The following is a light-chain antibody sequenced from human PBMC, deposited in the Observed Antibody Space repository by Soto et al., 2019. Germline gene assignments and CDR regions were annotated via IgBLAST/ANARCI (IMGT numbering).Light chain of an antibody. J-gene: IGKJ1*01. CDR3: QQYGNSRGT. CDR1: QSVSSNF. V-gene: IGKV3-20*01. Sequence: EIVLTQSPGTLSLSPGERGTLSCRASQSVSSNFLAWYQQKPGQAPRLLIFDASTRATGIPDRFTGSGSGTDFTLTISRLEPEDFAVYYCQQYGNSRGTFGQGTKVDIK. CDR2: DAS.